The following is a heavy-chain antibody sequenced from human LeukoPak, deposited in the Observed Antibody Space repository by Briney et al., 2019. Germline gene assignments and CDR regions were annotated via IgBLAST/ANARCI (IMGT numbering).Heavy chain of an antibody. D-gene: IGHD4-11*01. CDR1: GFIFSDYN. J-gene: IGHJ4*02. CDR3: AKLTTS. CDR2: TVGGGDGT. Sequence: GGSLRLSCAASGFIFSDYNMNWVRQAPGKGLEWVAVTVGGGDGTYYADSVKGRFTISRDDSNNTLYLQMNSLRAEDTAVYYCAKLTTSWGQGTLVTVSS. V-gene: IGHV3-23*01.